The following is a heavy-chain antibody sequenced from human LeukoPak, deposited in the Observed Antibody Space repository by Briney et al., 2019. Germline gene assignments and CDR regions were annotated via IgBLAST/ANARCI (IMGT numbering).Heavy chain of an antibody. Sequence: RSETLSLTCSVSDDSLSRSVFVWGWIRQTPGEGLEYIGSIAYTGATNYNPSLKSRVTISVDTSKNQFSLKLSSVTAADTAVYYCARYTTYYYDSSGYYWGYYFDYWGQGTLVTVSS. D-gene: IGHD3-22*01. CDR2: IAYTGAT. V-gene: IGHV4-39*07. J-gene: IGHJ4*02. CDR3: ARYTTYYYDSSGYYWGYYFDY. CDR1: DDSLSRSVFV.